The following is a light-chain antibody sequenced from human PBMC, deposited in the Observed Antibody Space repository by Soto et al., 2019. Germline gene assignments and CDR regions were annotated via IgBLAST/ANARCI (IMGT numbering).Light chain of an antibody. CDR1: QSVSSSY. CDR3: QQYGSSPRT. Sequence: EIVLTQSPGTLSLSPGERATLSCRASQSVSSSYLAWYQQKPGQAPRLLIYGASSRAPGIPDRFSGSGSGTDFNLTISRLEPEDFALYYCQQYGSSPRTFGQGTKVEIK. CDR2: GAS. V-gene: IGKV3-20*01. J-gene: IGKJ1*01.